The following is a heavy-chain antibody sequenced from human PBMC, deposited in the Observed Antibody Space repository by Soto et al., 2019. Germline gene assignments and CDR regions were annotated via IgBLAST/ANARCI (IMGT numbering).Heavy chain of an antibody. J-gene: IGHJ5*02. CDR3: ASAKIGDYFQVS. CDR1: GFTFSGYW. V-gene: IGHV3-74*01. CDR2: INSDGSTT. Sequence: EVQLVESGGGLVQPGGSLRLSCAVSGFTFSGYWMHWVRQAPGKGLVWVSRINSDGSTTSYADSLKGRVTISRDNAKNTLYLQMDSLRAEDTAVYYCASAKIGDYFQVSWGQGTLVTVSS. D-gene: IGHD4-17*01.